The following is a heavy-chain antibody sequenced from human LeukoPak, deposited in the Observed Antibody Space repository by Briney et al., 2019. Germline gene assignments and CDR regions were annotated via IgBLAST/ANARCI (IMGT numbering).Heavy chain of an antibody. CDR2: FDPEDGET. D-gene: IGHD3-22*01. CDR3: ATAYRYSSGYSQLRY. J-gene: IGHJ4*02. Sequence: PGGSLRLSCAASGFTFSDYTLTWVRQAPGKGLEWMGGFDPEDGETIYAQKFQGRVTMTEDTSTDTAYMELSSLRSEDTAVYYCATAYRYSSGYSQLRYWGQGTLVTVSS. V-gene: IGHV1-24*01. CDR1: GFTFSDYT.